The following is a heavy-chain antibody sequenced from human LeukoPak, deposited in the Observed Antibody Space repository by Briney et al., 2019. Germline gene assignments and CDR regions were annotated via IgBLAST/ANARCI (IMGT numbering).Heavy chain of an antibody. Sequence: PSETLSLTCAVYGGSFSGYYWSWIRQPPGKGLEWIGEINHSGSTNYNPSLKSRVTISVDTSKNQFSLKLSSVTAADTAVYYCARGVAVAGTGYFGYWGQGTLVTVSS. D-gene: IGHD6-19*01. CDR1: GGSFSGYY. V-gene: IGHV4-34*01. CDR3: ARGVAVAGTGYFGY. J-gene: IGHJ4*02. CDR2: INHSGST.